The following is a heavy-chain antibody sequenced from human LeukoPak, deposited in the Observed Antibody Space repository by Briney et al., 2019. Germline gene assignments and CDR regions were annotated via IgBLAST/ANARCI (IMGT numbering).Heavy chain of an antibody. D-gene: IGHD3-10*01. V-gene: IGHV3-21*01. CDR3: EREGSYYYGAGSYYKELDY. CDR1: GFTFSNNN. J-gene: IGHJ4*02. Sequence: PGRSLRLSCAASGFTFSNNNISCVRQAAGKGLEWVSYISSGSGYINFADSVKGRSTISRRNATNSRYLQVSRLRATDTAVYYCEREGSYYYGAGSYYKELDYWGQGTLVTVSS. CDR2: ISSGSGYI.